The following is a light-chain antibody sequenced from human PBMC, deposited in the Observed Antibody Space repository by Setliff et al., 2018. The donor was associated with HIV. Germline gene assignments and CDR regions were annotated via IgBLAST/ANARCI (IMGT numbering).Light chain of an antibody. CDR1: SGDVGRYNL. J-gene: IGLJ1*01. CDR3: CSNTGSNAYV. V-gene: IGLV2-23*01. Sequence: LTQPASVSGSPGQSITISCTGTSGDVGRYNLVSWYQQQPGKPPKLMIYQASKRPSGVSNRFSGSKSGNTASLTISGLQAEDEADYYCCSNTGSNAYVFGTGAKVTVL. CDR2: QAS.